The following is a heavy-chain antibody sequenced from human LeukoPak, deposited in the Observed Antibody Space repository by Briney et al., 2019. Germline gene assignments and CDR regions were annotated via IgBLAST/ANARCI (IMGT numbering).Heavy chain of an antibody. CDR3: AKAALGYYYDSSGYLFDY. J-gene: IGHJ4*02. V-gene: IGHV3-9*01. Sequence: PGGSLRLSCAASGFTFDDYAMHWVRQPPGKGLEWVSGISWNSGSIGYADSVKGRFTISRDNAKNSLYLQMNSLRAEDTALCYCAKAALGYYYDSSGYLFDYWGQGTLVTVSS. CDR1: GFTFDDYA. CDR2: ISWNSGSI. D-gene: IGHD3-22*01.